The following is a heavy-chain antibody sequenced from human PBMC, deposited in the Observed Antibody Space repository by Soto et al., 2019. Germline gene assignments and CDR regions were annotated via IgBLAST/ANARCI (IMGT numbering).Heavy chain of an antibody. CDR3: ARYPSYDGSHFDY. V-gene: IGHV4-31*03. D-gene: IGHD3-3*01. CDR1: GGSISSGGYY. J-gene: IGHJ4*02. CDR2: IYYSGST. Sequence: SETLSLTCTVSGGSISSGGYYWSWIRQHPGKGLEWIVYIYYSGSTYYNPSLKSRVTISVDTSKNQFSLKLSSVTAADTAVYYCARYPSYDGSHFDYWGQGTLVTVSS.